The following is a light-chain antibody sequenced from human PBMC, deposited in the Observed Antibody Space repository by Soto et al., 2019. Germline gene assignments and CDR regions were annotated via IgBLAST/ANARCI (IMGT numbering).Light chain of an antibody. CDR3: QQYGHSLWT. Sequence: DIVLTQSPGTLSLSPGERASLSCRASQSVSSGHLAWYQQKPGQAPRLLIYGASSRATGIPDRFSGSGSGTDFILTISRLEPEDYAVYYCQQYGHSLWTFGQGTKVDIK. CDR2: GAS. V-gene: IGKV3-20*01. J-gene: IGKJ1*01. CDR1: QSVSSGH.